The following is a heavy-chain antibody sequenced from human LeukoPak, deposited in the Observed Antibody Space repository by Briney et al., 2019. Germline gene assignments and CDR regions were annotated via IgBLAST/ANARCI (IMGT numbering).Heavy chain of an antibody. CDR1: GFTFSTYS. Sequence: GGSLRLSCAASGFTFSTYSMNWVRQVPGKGLEWVSYISSSSSTIYYADSVKGRFTISRDYAKNSLYLQMNSLRAEDTAIYYCAKDWNSPVAGTGYFQHWGQGTLVTVSS. CDR3: AKDWNSPVAGTGYFQH. D-gene: IGHD6-19*01. V-gene: IGHV3-48*01. CDR2: ISSSSSTI. J-gene: IGHJ1*01.